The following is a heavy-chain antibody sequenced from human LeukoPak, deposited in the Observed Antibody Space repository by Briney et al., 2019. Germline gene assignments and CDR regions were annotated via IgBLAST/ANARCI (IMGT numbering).Heavy chain of an antibody. V-gene: IGHV3-53*01. J-gene: IGHJ4*02. Sequence: PGGSLRLSCAASGFTVSSKCMSWVRQAPGKGLEWVSIMYDGGRTYYADSVRGRFTISRDNSKNTLHLRMNSLRADDTAVYYCARGLTYSFLDYWGRGTQVTVSS. D-gene: IGHD5-12*01. CDR3: ARGLTYSFLDY. CDR2: MYDGGRT. CDR1: GFTVSSKC.